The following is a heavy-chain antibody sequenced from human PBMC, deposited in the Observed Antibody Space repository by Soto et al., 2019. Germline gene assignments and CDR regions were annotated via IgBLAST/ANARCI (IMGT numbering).Heavy chain of an antibody. CDR1: GFTFSSYG. D-gene: IGHD6-6*01. CDR2: IWYDGSNK. V-gene: IGHV3-33*01. CDR3: ARERYSSSPWGSYYYYGMDV. J-gene: IGHJ6*02. Sequence: GGSLRLSCAASGFTFSSYGMHWVRQAPGKGLEWVAVIWYDGSNKYYADSVKGRFTISRDNSKNTLYLQMNSLRAEDTAVYYCARERYSSSPWGSYYYYGMDVWGQGTTVTVSS.